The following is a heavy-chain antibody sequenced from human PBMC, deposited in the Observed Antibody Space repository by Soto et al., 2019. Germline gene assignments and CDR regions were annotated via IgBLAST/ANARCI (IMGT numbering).Heavy chain of an antibody. CDR2: INAGNGNT. CDR3: ARDLRSIAAVAGTQYYYYYYYMDV. J-gene: IGHJ6*03. CDR1: GYTFTSYA. D-gene: IGHD6-19*01. Sequence: ASVKVSCKASGYTFTSYAMHWVRQAPGQRLEWMGRINAGNGNTKYSQKSQGRVTITRDTSASTAYMELSSLRSEDTAVYYCARDLRSIAAVAGTQYYYYYYYMDVWGKGTTVTVSS. V-gene: IGHV1-3*01.